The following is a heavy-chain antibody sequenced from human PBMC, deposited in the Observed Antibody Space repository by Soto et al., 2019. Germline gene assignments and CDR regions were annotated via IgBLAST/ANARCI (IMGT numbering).Heavy chain of an antibody. J-gene: IGHJ4*02. CDR3: ARGARNLPTPVAVAGTGYGFDY. D-gene: IGHD6-19*01. Sequence: PGESLKISCKGSGYSFTSYWISWVRQMPGKGLEWMGRIDPSDSYTNYSPSFQGHVTISADKSISTAYLQWSSLKASDTAMYYCARGARNLPTPVAVAGTGYGFDYWGQGTLVTVSS. CDR2: IDPSDSYT. CDR1: GYSFTSYW. V-gene: IGHV5-10-1*01.